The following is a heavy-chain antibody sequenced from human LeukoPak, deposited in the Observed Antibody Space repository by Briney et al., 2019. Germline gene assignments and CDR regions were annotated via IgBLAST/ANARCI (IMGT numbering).Heavy chain of an antibody. D-gene: IGHD2-2*01. J-gene: IGHJ6*04. CDR3: AREGRYCSSTSCPHMDV. CDR2: IYHSGST. V-gene: IGHV4-38-2*02. Sequence: SETLSFTCAVSGYSISSGYYWGWIRQPPGKGLEWIGSIYHSGSTYYSPSLKSRATISVDTSKNHFSLKLTSVPAPDPSVHYGAREGRYCSSTSCPHMDVWGKGTTVTVSS. CDR1: GYSISSGYY.